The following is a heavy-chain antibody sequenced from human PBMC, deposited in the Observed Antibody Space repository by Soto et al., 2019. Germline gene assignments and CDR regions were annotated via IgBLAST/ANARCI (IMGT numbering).Heavy chain of an antibody. V-gene: IGHV1-18*04. CDR2: INPYNDNT. Sequence: QVQLVQSGPELNKPGASLKVSCKASGYTFINNGISWVRQAPGQGLEWMGWINPYNDNTNYGQRFQGRVSVTTDRSTSTAYMELRSLRSDDTAVYYCARDIYCTGGGCYLLDGMDVWGQGTAVTVSS. CDR3: ARDIYCTGGGCYLLDGMDV. CDR1: GYTFINNG. J-gene: IGHJ6*02. D-gene: IGHD2-15*01.